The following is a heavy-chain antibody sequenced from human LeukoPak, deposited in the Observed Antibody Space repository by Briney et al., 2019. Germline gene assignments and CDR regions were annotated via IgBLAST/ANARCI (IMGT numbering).Heavy chain of an antibody. Sequence: GGSLRLSCSASGFTFDDYAMHWVRQAPGKGLEWVSGISWNSGSIGYADSVKGRFTISRDNSKNTLYLQMNSLRAEDTAVYYCAKDRRVLLWFGELLEKEGDAFDIWGQGTMVTVSS. CDR1: GFTFDDYA. CDR2: ISWNSGSI. D-gene: IGHD3-10*01. CDR3: AKDRRVLLWFGELLEKEGDAFDI. J-gene: IGHJ3*02. V-gene: IGHV3-9*01.